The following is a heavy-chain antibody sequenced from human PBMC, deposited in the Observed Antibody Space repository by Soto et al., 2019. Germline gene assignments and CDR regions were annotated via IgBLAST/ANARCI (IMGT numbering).Heavy chain of an antibody. D-gene: IGHD2-15*01. Sequence: ASVKVSCKASGYTFTSYDINWVRQATGQGLEWMGWMNPNSGNTGYAQKFQGRVTMTRNNSISTAYMELSSLRSEDTAVYYCARERDKVAENWFDPWGQGTLVTVSS. CDR2: MNPNSGNT. J-gene: IGHJ5*02. V-gene: IGHV1-8*01. CDR1: GYTFTSYD. CDR3: ARERDKVAENWFDP.